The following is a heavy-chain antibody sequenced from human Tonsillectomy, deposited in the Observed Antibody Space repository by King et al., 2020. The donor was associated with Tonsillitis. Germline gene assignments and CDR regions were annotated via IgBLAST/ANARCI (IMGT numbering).Heavy chain of an antibody. CDR2: VYSSGSA. J-gene: IGHJ4*02. CDR1: GGSITFYY. CDR3: ARLSHGRFDL. Sequence: QLQESGPGLVKPSETLSLNCSVSGGSITFYYWSWIRQPPGKGLAWMGYVYSSGSATYSPSLMSRVTISEDTSKNQFSLKLTSVTAADTAVYYCARLSHGRFDLWGQGTLVTVSS. V-gene: IGHV4-59*08.